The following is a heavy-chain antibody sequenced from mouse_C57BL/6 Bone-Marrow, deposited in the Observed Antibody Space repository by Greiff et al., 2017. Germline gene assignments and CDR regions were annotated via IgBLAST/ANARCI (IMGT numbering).Heavy chain of an antibody. CDR1: CYTFTSYW. V-gene: IGHV1-55*01. CDR2: IYPGSGST. J-gene: IGHJ2*01. D-gene: IGHD1-1*01. CDR3: ARGYYGSSSGFDY. Sequence: QVQLQQPGAELVKPGASVKMSCKASCYTFTSYWITWVKQRPGQGLEWIGDIYPGSGSTNYNEKFKSKATLTVDTSSSTAYMQLSSLTSEDSAVYYCARGYYGSSSGFDYWGQGTTLTVSS.